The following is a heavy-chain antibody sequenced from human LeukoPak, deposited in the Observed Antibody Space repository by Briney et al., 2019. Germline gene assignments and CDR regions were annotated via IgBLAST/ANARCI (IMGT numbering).Heavy chain of an antibody. V-gene: IGHV4-59*01. D-gene: IGHD6-19*01. CDR2: IYYSGST. J-gene: IGHJ4*02. CDR3: ARTEYSSGWYYFDY. CDR1: GGSISSYY. Sequence: PSETLSLTCTVSGGSISSYYWSWIRQPPGKGLEWIGCIYYSGSTNYNPSLKSRVTISVDTSKNQFSLKLSSVTAADTAVYYCARTEYSSGWYYFDYWGQGTLVTVSS.